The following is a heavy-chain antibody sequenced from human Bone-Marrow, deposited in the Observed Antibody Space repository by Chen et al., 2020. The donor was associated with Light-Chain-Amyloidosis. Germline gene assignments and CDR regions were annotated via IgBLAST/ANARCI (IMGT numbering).Heavy chain of an antibody. CDR2: IYFSGTT. D-gene: IGHD3-10*01. V-gene: IGHV4-59*01. Sequence: QVQLQESGPGLVRPSETLSLTCTVSSGSITNYYWTWTRQPPGKGLEWIGYIYFSGTTNYNPSLKSRVTISVDTSKNQFSLKLTSVTAADTAVYYCASSDYGSGSYYFDYWGQGSLVTVSS. CDR3: ASSDYGSGSYYFDY. J-gene: IGHJ4*02. CDR1: SGSITNYY.